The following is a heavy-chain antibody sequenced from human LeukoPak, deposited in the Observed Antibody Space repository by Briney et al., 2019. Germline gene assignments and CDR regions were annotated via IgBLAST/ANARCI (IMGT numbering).Heavy chain of an antibody. Sequence: PSETLSLTCTVSGGSISSYYWSWIRQPPGKGLEWIGYIYYSGSTNYDPSLKSRVTISVDTSKNQFSLKLSSVTAADTAVYYCASTTYYYDSSGYWYYGMDVWGQGTTVTVSS. CDR3: ASTTYYYDSSGYWYYGMDV. J-gene: IGHJ6*02. V-gene: IGHV4-59*01. CDR2: IYYSGST. CDR1: GGSISSYY. D-gene: IGHD3-22*01.